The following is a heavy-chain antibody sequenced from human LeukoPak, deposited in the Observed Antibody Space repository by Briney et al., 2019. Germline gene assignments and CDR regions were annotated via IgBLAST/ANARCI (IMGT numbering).Heavy chain of an antibody. V-gene: IGHV4-59*01. CDR3: AGDSSSWYNYFDY. J-gene: IGHJ4*02. D-gene: IGHD6-13*01. CDR1: GGSISRYW. Sequence: SETLSLTCTVSGGSISRYWWNWVRQPPGRGLEWIGYIYNSGSTNYNPSLKSRVTISVDTSKNQFSLKLSSVTAADTAVYYCAGDSSSWYNYFDYWGQGTLVTVSS. CDR2: IYNSGST.